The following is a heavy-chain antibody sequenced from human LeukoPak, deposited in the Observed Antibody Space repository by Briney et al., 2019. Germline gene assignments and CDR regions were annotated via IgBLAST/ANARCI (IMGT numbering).Heavy chain of an antibody. V-gene: IGHV4-34*01. D-gene: IGHD2-2*01. CDR3: GRAGPVTKDHFMDV. Sequence: PSETLSLTCAVYGGSFSGYYWSWIRQPPGKGLGWIGEINHSGSTNYNPSLKSRVTISVDMSKNQFSLKLSSVTAADTAVYYCGRAGPVTKDHFMDVWGKGTTVTVSS. J-gene: IGHJ6*03. CDR1: GGSFSGYY. CDR2: INHSGST.